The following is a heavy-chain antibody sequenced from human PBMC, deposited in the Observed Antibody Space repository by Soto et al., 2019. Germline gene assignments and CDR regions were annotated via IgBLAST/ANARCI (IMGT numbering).Heavy chain of an antibody. CDR3: ARVAAAGRGTDY. CDR1: TFTFSSYW. CDR2: ISYDGNSK. V-gene: IGHV3-30*03. D-gene: IGHD6-13*01. J-gene: IGHJ4*02. Sequence: PGGSLRLSCVDSTFTFSSYWMSWVRQAPGKGLEWVAVISYDGNSKHYADSVKGRFTISRDNSKNTLFLQMNSLRAEDTAVYSCARVAAAGRGTDYWGQGTLVTVSS.